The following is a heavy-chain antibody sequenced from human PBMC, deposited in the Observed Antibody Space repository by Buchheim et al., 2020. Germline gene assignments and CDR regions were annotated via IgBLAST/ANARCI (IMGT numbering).Heavy chain of an antibody. V-gene: IGHV4-59*01. Sequence: QVQLQESGPGLVKPSETLSLTCTVSGGSISSYYWSWIRQPPGKGLEWIGYIYYSGSTNYNPSLKSRVTIPVDTSKNQFSLKLSSVTAADTAVYYCARLPPGGYDILTGYRYYYYGMDVWGQGTT. CDR3: ARLPPGGYDILTGYRYYYYGMDV. J-gene: IGHJ6*02. CDR1: GGSISSYY. D-gene: IGHD3-9*01. CDR2: IYYSGST.